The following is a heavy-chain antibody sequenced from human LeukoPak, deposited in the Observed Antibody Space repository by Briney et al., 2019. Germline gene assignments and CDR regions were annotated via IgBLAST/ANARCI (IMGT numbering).Heavy chain of an antibody. V-gene: IGHV3-7*05. CDR3: AKALYGDYSDY. J-gene: IGHJ4*02. Sequence: PGGSLRLSRAASGFTFSSYWMSWLRQAPGKGLEGVAYIKQDGSEKYYVDSVNGRLTISRDNAKKSLYLQMYSLRAKDTAVYYFAKALYGDYSDYWGQGTLVTVSS. D-gene: IGHD4-17*01. CDR2: IKQDGSEK. CDR1: GFTFSSYW.